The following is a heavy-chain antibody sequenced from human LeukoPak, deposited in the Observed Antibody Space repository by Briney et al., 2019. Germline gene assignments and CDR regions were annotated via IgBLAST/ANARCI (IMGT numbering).Heavy chain of an antibody. J-gene: IGHJ4*02. CDR3: ARDLSTITVAGTSWYDY. Sequence: GGSLRLSCAASGFTFSSYAMHWVRQAPGKGLEWVAVISSDGSNKYYADSVKGRFTISRDDSKNTLYLQMNSLRPEDTAVYYCARDLSTITVAGTSWYDYWGQGTLVTVSA. V-gene: IGHV3-30-3*01. CDR2: ISSDGSNK. D-gene: IGHD6-19*01. CDR1: GFTFSSYA.